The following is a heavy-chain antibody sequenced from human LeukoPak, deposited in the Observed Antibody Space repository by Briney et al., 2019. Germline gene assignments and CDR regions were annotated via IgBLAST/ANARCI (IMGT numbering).Heavy chain of an antibody. Sequence: PLASVKVSCKASGYTFTGYYMHWVRQAPGQGLEWMGWINPNSGGTNYAQKFQGRVTMTRDTSISTAYMELSRLRSDDTAVYYCAREPNYGPWELIDYWGQGTLVTVSS. D-gene: IGHD3-10*01. J-gene: IGHJ4*02. V-gene: IGHV1-2*02. CDR2: INPNSGGT. CDR1: GYTFTGYY. CDR3: AREPNYGPWELIDY.